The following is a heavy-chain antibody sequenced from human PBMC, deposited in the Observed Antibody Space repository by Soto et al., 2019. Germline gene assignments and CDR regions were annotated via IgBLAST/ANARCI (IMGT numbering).Heavy chain of an antibody. Sequence: QVQLVESGGGVVQPGRSLRLSCAASGFTFSSYAMHWVRQAPGKGLEWVAVISYDGCNKYYADSVKGRFTISRDNSKNTLYLEMNSLRAEDTAVYYCARVPYDYGGNSAPFFDYWGQGTLVTVSS. CDR3: ARVPYDYGGNSAPFFDY. D-gene: IGHD4-17*01. CDR2: ISYDGCNK. CDR1: GFTFSSYA. J-gene: IGHJ4*02. V-gene: IGHV3-30-3*01.